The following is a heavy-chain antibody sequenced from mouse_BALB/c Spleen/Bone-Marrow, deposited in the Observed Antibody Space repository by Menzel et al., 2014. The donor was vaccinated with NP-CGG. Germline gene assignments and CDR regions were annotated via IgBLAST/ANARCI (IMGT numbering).Heavy chain of an antibody. V-gene: IGHV1-7*01. D-gene: IGHD3-2*01. CDR1: GYTFTSYW. CDR3: VRATGAMDY. Sequence: QVQLKESGAELAKPGASVKMSCKASGYTFTSYWMHWVKQRPGQGLEWIGYINPSTGYTEYSQKFKDKATLTADKSSSTAYMQLSSLTSEESAVYYCVRATGAMDYWGQGTPVTVSS. J-gene: IGHJ4*01. CDR2: INPSTGYT.